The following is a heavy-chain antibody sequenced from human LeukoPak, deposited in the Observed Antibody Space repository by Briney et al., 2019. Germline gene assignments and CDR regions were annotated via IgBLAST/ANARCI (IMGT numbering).Heavy chain of an antibody. CDR2: IYYSGNT. V-gene: IGHV4-59*01. CDR3: ARYSCPNGVCYYFDY. J-gene: IGHJ4*02. D-gene: IGHD2-8*01. CDR1: GGSISGDH. Sequence: KPSETLSLTCTVSGGSISGDHWNWIRQPPGKGLEWIGYIYYSGNTNYNPSLKSRVTISVDTPKNQFSLKLSSVTAADTAVYYCARYSCPNGVCYYFDYWGQGTLVTVSS.